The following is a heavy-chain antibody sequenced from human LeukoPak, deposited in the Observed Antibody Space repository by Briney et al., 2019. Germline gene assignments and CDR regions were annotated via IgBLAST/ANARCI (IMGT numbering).Heavy chain of an antibody. CDR1: GFTFSSYW. CDR2: IKKDGSDK. CDR3: ASQTSEKGFDG. V-gene: IGHV3-7*05. J-gene: IGHJ4*02. Sequence: PGGSLRLSCVASGFTFSSYWMSWVRQAPGKGLEWVANIKKDGSDKNYMDSVKGRFTISRDNAKNSVYLQMSSLRAEDTAVYYCASQTSEKGFDGWGQGTPVTVSS.